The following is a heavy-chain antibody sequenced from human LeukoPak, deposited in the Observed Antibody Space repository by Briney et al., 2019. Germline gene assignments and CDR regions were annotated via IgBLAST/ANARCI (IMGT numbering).Heavy chain of an antibody. V-gene: IGHV1-2*02. D-gene: IGHD2-2*01. CDR1: GYTFTGYY. J-gene: IGHJ4*02. Sequence: ASVKVSCKASGYTFTGYYMHWVRQAPGQGLEWMGWINPNSGGTKYAQKFQGRVTMTTETSTSTAYMELRSLRSDDTAVYYCAREGYCNSTTCDKPFDYWGQGTLVTVSS. CDR3: AREGYCNSTTCDKPFDY. CDR2: INPNSGGT.